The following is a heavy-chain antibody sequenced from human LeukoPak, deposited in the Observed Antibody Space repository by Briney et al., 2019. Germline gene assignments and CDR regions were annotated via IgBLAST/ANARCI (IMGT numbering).Heavy chain of an antibody. Sequence: PAASVTVSCKASGYTFTSRDINWLRQAPGQGLEWMGWMTPGSGNTTYAQKFQGRVTMTRDTSISTVYMELSSLTSEDTAVYYCSRGVGAVGDLWGQGTLVTVSS. CDR3: SRGVGAVGDL. J-gene: IGHJ1*01. D-gene: IGHD2-21*02. CDR2: MTPGSGNT. CDR1: GYTFTSRD. V-gene: IGHV1-8*01.